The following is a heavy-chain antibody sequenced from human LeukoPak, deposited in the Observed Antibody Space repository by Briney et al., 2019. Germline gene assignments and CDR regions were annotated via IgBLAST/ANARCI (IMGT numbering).Heavy chain of an antibody. CDR3: AKIKRWLQPHVYYFDY. CDR1: GGSSSSSY. D-gene: IGHD5-24*01. J-gene: IGHJ4*02. CDR2: IYYSGST. V-gene: IGHV4-59*08. Sequence: SETLSLTCTVSGGSSSSSYWSWIRQPPGKGLEWIGNIYYSGSTNYNPSLKSRVTTSVDTPKNQFSLKLSSVTAADTAVYYCAKIKRWLQPHVYYFDYWGQGTLVTVSS.